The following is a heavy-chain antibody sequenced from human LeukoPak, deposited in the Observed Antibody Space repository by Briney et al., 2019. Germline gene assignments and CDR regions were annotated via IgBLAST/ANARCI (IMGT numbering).Heavy chain of an antibody. J-gene: IGHJ3*02. Sequence: GASVKVSCKASGYTFTSFDINWVRQATGQGLEWMGWMDPNSGNTGYAQKFQGRVTMTRHTSITTAYMELSSPRFEDTAVYYCATRSSSWRAFDIWGQGTMVTVSS. D-gene: IGHD6-13*01. CDR3: ATRSSSWRAFDI. V-gene: IGHV1-8*01. CDR2: MDPNSGNT. CDR1: GYTFTSFD.